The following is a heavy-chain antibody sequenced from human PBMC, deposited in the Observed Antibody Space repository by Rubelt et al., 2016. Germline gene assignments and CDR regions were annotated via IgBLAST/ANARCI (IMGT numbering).Heavy chain of an antibody. CDR2: IDWDDDK. CDR3: ARILLPYYYDSSGGMDV. Sequence: QVTLRESGPALVKPTQTLTLTCTFSGFSLSTSGMCVSWIRQPPGKALEWLERIDWDDDKYYSTSLKTRLTISKDTPKNQVVRTMTNMDPVDAATDYSARILLPYYYDSSGGMDVWGQGTTVTVSS. D-gene: IGHD3-22*01. V-gene: IGHV2-70*15. CDR1: GFSLSTSGMC. J-gene: IGHJ6*02.